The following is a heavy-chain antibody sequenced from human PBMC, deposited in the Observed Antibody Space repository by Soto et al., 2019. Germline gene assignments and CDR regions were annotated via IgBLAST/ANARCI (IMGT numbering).Heavy chain of an antibody. CDR2: IWYDGSHQ. Sequence: HPGGSLRLSCAASGFSFGSHGMHWVRQAPGKGLEWVSIIWYDGSHQYYADSVKGRFTIFRDNTKNSLYLQMSRLRDEDTAVYYCARAEPCVSGSYSPLESFHVWGQGTMVTVSS. CDR1: GFSFGSHG. D-gene: IGHD3-10*01. J-gene: IGHJ3*01. V-gene: IGHV3-33*01. CDR3: ARAEPCVSGSYSPLESFHV.